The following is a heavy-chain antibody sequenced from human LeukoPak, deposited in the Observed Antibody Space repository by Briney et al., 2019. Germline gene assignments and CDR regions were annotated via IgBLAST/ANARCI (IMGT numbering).Heavy chain of an antibody. CDR3: AKDLGHYYGSGCFH. J-gene: IGHJ4*02. Sequence: GGSLRLSCAASGFTFSSYAMSWVRQAPGKGLEWVSAISGSGGSTYYADSVKGRFTISRDNSKNTLYLQMNSLRAEDTAVYYCAKDLGHYYGSGCFHWGQGTLVTVSS. D-gene: IGHD3-10*01. CDR1: GFTFSSYA. CDR2: ISGSGGST. V-gene: IGHV3-23*01.